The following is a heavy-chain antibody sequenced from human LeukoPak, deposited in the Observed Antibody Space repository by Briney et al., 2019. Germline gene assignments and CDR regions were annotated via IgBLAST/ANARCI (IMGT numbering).Heavy chain of an antibody. CDR1: GSTFSTYC. V-gene: IGHV3-48*01. D-gene: IGHD5-12*01. Sequence: GGSLRLSCEASGSTFSTYCMNWVRQAPGKGLEWISYISSSSHNIYYADSVKGRFTISRDNAKNSLYLQMNSLRVEDTAVYYCVRDVVAATIRKASFGYWGQGTLVTVSS. CDR3: VRDVVAATIRKASFGY. CDR2: ISSSSHNI. J-gene: IGHJ4*02.